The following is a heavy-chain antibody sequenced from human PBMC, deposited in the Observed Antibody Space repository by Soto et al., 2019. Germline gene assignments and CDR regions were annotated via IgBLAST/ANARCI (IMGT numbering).Heavy chain of an antibody. CDR3: ARGRGFYYGSGSSNFFDY. CDR1: GGSSSGYY. J-gene: IGHJ4*02. V-gene: IGHV4-34*01. D-gene: IGHD3-10*01. Sequence: SETLSLTCAVYGGSSSGYYWSWIRQPPGKGLEWIGEINHSGSTNYNPSLKSRVTISVDTSKNQFSLKLSSVTAADTAVYYCARGRGFYYGSGSSNFFDYWGQGTLVTVSS. CDR2: INHSGST.